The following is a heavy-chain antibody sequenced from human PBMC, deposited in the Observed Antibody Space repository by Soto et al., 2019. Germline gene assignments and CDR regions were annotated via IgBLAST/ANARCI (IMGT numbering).Heavy chain of an antibody. CDR1: GFTFSNAW. J-gene: IGHJ6*02. CDR3: TTDQGGYDSSYCYYGMDV. Sequence: EVQLVESGGGLVKPGGSLRLSCAASGFTFSNAWMSWVRQAPGKGLEWVGRIKSKTDGGTTDYAAPVKGRFTISRDDSKNTLYLQMNSLKTEDTAVYYCTTDQGGYDSSYCYYGMDVWGQGTTVTVSS. CDR2: IKSKTDGGTT. V-gene: IGHV3-15*01. D-gene: IGHD5-12*01.